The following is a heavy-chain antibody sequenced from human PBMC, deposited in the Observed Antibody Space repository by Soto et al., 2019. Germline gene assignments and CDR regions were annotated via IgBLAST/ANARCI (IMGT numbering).Heavy chain of an antibody. J-gene: IGHJ6*02. CDR2: IIPIFGTA. V-gene: IGHV1-69*13. CDR3: ARDEGTFCWNYYYYYGMDV. D-gene: IGHD1-1*01. CDR1: GGTFSSYA. Sequence: GASVKVSCKASGGTFSSYAISWVRQAPGQGLEWMGGIIPIFGTANYAQKFQGRVTITADESTSTAYMELSSLRSEDTAVYYCARDEGTFCWNYYYYYGMDVWGQGNTVTVSS.